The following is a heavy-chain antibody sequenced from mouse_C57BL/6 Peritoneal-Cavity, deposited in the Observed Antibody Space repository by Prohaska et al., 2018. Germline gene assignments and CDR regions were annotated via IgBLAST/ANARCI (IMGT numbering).Heavy chain of an antibody. CDR2: IYPRSCNT. CDR1: AYTFPTYG. D-gene: IGHD2-12*01. CDR3: ARDDVDYAMDY. J-gene: IGHJ4*01. V-gene: IGHV1-81*01. Sequence: QVQLQQSGAELARPGASVKLSCKASAYTFPTYGLSWLKQRTGQGLEWIGEIYPRSCNTYYNEKFKSKSTLTADKSSSTAYMELRSLTSEDSAVYFCARDDVDYAMDYWGQGTSVTVSS.